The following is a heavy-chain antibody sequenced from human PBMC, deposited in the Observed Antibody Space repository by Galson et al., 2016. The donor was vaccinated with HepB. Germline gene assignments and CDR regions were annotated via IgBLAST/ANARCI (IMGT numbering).Heavy chain of an antibody. CDR2: ITGSGGST. D-gene: IGHD3-16*01. J-gene: IGHJ4*02. CDR3: AKVWGDRPY. V-gene: IGHV3-23*01. Sequence: SLRLSCAASGFTSSSYAMSWVRQAPGKGLEWVSTITGSGGSTYYADSVKGRFTISRDNSKNTLYLQMKSRRAEDTAVYYCAKVWGDRPYWGQGTLVTVSS. CDR1: GFTSSSYA.